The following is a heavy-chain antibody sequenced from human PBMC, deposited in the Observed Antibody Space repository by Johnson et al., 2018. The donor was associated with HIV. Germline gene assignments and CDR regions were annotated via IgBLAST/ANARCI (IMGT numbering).Heavy chain of an antibody. D-gene: IGHD3-9*01. V-gene: IGHV3-23*04. CDR1: GFTFDDYA. J-gene: IGHJ3*02. CDR2: ISGSGGST. Sequence: VQLVESGGGLVQPGGSLRLSCPASGFTFDDYAMSWVRQAPGKGLECVSGISGSGGSTYYADSVKGRFTISQDNSKNTLYLQMNSLRAEDTAVYNSAKDWGERYFDWTYDAFDIWGQGTMVTVSS. CDR3: AKDWGERYFDWTYDAFDI.